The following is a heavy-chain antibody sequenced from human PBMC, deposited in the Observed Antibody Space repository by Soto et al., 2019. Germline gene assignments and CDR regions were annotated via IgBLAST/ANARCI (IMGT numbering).Heavy chain of an antibody. Sequence: EVQLLESGGGLVQPGGSLRLSCAASGFSFSSYAMSWLRQAPGKGLEWVSTISGSDGKTFYADSVKGRFSIFRDTSDNMLYLHMNSLGEDATAVYYCARCSYLDYWGQGARVTVSS. V-gene: IGHV3-23*01. CDR1: GFSFSSYA. J-gene: IGHJ4*02. CDR2: ISGSDGKT. D-gene: IGHD2-8*01. CDR3: ARCSYLDY.